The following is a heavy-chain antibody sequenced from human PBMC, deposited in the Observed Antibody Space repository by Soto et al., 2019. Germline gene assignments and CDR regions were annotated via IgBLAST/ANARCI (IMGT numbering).Heavy chain of an antibody. J-gene: IGHJ5*02. CDR1: GFTVSSYS. CDR3: AREVSSGWSWFDP. Sequence: GESLQISCAASGFTVSSYSMNCVRQAPGKGLEWVSSISSSSSYIYYADSVKGRFTISRDNAKNSLYLQLNSLRAEDTAVYYCAREVSSGWSWFDPWGKGTLVTVSS. V-gene: IGHV3-21*01. D-gene: IGHD6-19*01. CDR2: ISSSSSYI.